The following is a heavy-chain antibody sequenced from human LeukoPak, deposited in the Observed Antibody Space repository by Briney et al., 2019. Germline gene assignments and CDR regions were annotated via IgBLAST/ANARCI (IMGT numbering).Heavy chain of an antibody. D-gene: IGHD2-15*01. V-gene: IGHV3-73*01. Sequence: GGSLRLSCAASRFVFSGSTIHWVRQASGKGLEWVGRIRSKVNNSATAYAASVRGRFTISRDDSESRAYLQMNSLNTEDTAVYYCTRRDCSSTVCFDYWGQGTLVTVSS. CDR3: TRRDCSSTVCFDY. CDR1: RFVFSGST. CDR2: IRSKVNNSAT. J-gene: IGHJ4*02.